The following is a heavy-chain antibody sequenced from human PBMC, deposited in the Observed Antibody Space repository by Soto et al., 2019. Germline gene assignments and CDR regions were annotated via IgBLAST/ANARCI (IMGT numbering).Heavy chain of an antibody. Sequence: PGGSLRLSCAASGFTFSDYYMSWIRQAPGKGLEWVSYISSSGSTIYYADSVKGRFTISRDNAKNSLYLQMNSLRAEDTAVYYCARDKGLVAVAFPPHWYFDLWGRGTLVTVSS. CDR3: ARDKGLVAVAFPPHWYFDL. V-gene: IGHV3-11*01. J-gene: IGHJ2*01. CDR1: GFTFSDYY. CDR2: ISSSGSTI. D-gene: IGHD6-19*01.